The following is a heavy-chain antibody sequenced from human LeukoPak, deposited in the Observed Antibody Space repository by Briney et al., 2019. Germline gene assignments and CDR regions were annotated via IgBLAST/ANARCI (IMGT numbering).Heavy chain of an antibody. CDR2: SSAFNGDT. V-gene: IGHV1-18*01. CDR3: ARGAPQWLARYYYYYYMDV. D-gene: IGHD6-19*01. Sequence: ASVKVSCKASGYSFNTYGIGWVRQAPGQGLEGRGWSSAFNGDTKYAQKIQGRVTMTTDTSTRTANMDLRSLRSDDTAVYYCARGAPQWLARYYYYYYMDVWGKGTTVTVSS. J-gene: IGHJ6*03. CDR1: GYSFNTYG.